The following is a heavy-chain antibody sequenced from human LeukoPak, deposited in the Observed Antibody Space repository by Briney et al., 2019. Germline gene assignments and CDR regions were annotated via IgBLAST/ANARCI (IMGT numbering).Heavy chain of an antibody. V-gene: IGHV3-30-3*01. CDR3: ARYVGVGAYYYYGMDV. Sequence: GRSLRLSCAASGFTFSSYAMHWVRQAPGKGLEWVAVISYDGSNKYYADSVKGRFTISRDNSKNTLYLQMNSLRAEDTALYHCARYVGVGAYYYYGMDVWGQGTTVTVSS. CDR1: GFTFSSYA. D-gene: IGHD1-26*01. J-gene: IGHJ6*02. CDR2: ISYDGSNK.